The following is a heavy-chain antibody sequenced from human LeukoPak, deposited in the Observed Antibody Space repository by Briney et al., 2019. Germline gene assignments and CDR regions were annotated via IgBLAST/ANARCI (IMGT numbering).Heavy chain of an antibody. CDR2: ISGSGGST. V-gene: IGHV3-23*01. CDR3: AKSRAAAGTTDY. D-gene: IGHD6-13*01. J-gene: IGHJ4*02. Sequence: PGGSLRFSCAASGFTVSSNYMSWVRQAPGKGLEWVSAISGSGGSTYYADSVKGRFTISRDNSKNTLYLQMNSLRAEDTAVYYCAKSRAAAGTTDYWGQGTLVTVSS. CDR1: GFTVSSNY.